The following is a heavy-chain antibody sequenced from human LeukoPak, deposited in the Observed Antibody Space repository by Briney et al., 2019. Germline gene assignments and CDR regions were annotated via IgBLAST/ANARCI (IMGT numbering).Heavy chain of an antibody. CDR1: GGTFSSYA. D-gene: IGHD2-15*01. Sequence: ASVKVSCKASGGTFSSYAISWVRQAPGQGLEWMGGIIPIFGTANYAQKFQGRVTITTDESTSTAYMELSSLRSEDTAVYYCARSPYHQSVVAATFLAFGWFDPWGQGTLVTVSS. V-gene: IGHV1-69*05. J-gene: IGHJ5*02. CDR3: ARSPYHQSVVAATFLAFGWFDP. CDR2: IIPIFGTA.